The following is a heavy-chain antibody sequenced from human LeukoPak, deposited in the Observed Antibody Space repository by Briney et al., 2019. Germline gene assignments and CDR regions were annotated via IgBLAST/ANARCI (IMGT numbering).Heavy chain of an antibody. CDR2: ISGSGGST. V-gene: IGHV3-23*01. J-gene: IGHJ4*02. CDR3: ARDDRGIAAAQDY. Sequence: GGSLRLSCAASGFTFSSYAMSWVRQAPGKGLEWVSGISGSGGSTYYADSVKGRFTISRDNAKNSLYLQMNSLRAEDTAVYYCARDDRGIAAAQDYWGQGTLVTVSS. D-gene: IGHD6-13*01. CDR1: GFTFSSYA.